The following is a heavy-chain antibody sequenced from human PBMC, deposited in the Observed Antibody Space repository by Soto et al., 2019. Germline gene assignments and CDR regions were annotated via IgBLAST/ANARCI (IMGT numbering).Heavy chain of an antibody. V-gene: IGHV4-30-4*01. D-gene: IGHD3-22*01. CDR1: GGSIKRGDLG. J-gene: IGHJ4*02. CDR3: ARAPHEDSSGYLYFDY. CDR2: IYYTGST. Sequence: SGTLSLTCTVSGGSIKRGDLGWGWLRQPPGKGLEGIGYIYYTGSTYYNPSLKSRVSISLDTSKNQFYLKLSSVSAADTAVYYCARAPHEDSSGYLYFDYWGQGTLVTVSS.